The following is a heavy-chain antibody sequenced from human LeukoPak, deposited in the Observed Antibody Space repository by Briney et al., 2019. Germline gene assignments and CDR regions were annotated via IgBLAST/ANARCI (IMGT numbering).Heavy chain of an antibody. Sequence: ASVKVSCKASGGTFSSYAISLVRQAPGQGLEWMGRIIPSFGTANYAQKFQGGVTITTDESTSTAYMELSSLRSEYTAVYYCAREALLYYDSSGYYLGWFHHWGQGTLVTVSS. J-gene: IGHJ1*01. CDR1: GGTFSSYA. CDR3: AREALLYYDSSGYYLGWFHH. V-gene: IGHV1-69*05. D-gene: IGHD3-22*01. CDR2: IIPSFGTA.